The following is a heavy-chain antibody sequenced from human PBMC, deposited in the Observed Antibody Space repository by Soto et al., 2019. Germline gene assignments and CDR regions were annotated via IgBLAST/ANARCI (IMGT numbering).Heavy chain of an antibody. CDR2: IAYDGRNK. CDR3: ARELERVFDY. V-gene: IGHV3-30*04. D-gene: IGHD1-1*01. CDR1: GFTFSSYA. Sequence: QVQLVESGGGVVQPGRSLRLSCAASGFTFSSYARHWVRQAPGKGLEWVAVIAYDGRNKYYADSVKGRFTISRDNSKNTLYLQMNSLRIEDTAVYYCARELERVFDYWGQGTLVTVS. J-gene: IGHJ4*02.